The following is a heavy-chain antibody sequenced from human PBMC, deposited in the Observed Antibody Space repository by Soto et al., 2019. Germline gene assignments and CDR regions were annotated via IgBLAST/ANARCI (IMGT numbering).Heavy chain of an antibody. D-gene: IGHD6-6*01. CDR1: GGSISSSSYY. Sequence: SETLSLTCTVSGGSISSSSYYWGWIRQPPGKGLEWIGSIYYSGSTYYNPSLKSRVTISVDTSKNQFSLKLSSVTAADTAVYYCARWGNSSSSFDYWGQGTLVTVSS. J-gene: IGHJ4*02. CDR2: IYYSGST. CDR3: ARWGNSSSSFDY. V-gene: IGHV4-39*01.